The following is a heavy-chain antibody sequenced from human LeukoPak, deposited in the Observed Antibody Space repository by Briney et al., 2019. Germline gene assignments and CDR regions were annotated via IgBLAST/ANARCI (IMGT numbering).Heavy chain of an antibody. Sequence: SETLSLTCDVYHGSLSGFYWSWIRQPPGKGLEWIGEISHTGRTNYNPSLGSRLIISLDTLKKQFYLRVTSVTAADTAVCYCAKVHVTGDAFDVWGQGTMVTVSS. CDR2: ISHTGRT. D-gene: IGHD2-21*02. CDR1: HGSLSGFY. V-gene: IGHV4-34*01. CDR3: AKVHVTGDAFDV. J-gene: IGHJ3*01.